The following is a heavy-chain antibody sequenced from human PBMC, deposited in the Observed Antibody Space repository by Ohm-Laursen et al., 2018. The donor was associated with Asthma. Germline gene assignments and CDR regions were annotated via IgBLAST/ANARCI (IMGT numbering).Heavy chain of an antibody. CDR3: ARGLRAFYFDY. CDR1: GGSFSGYY. V-gene: IGHV4-34*01. CDR2: INHSGST. D-gene: IGHD4-17*01. J-gene: IGHJ4*02. Sequence: TLSLTCAVYGGSFSGYYWSWIRQPPGKGLEWIGEINHSGSTNYNPSLKSRVTISVDTSKNQFSLKLSSVTAADTAVYYCARGLRAFYFDYWGQGTLVTVSS.